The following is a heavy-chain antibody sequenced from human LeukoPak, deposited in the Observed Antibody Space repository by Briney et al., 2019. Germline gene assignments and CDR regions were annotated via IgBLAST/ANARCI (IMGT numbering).Heavy chain of an antibody. CDR3: ARGTGGGYTYGRYYFDY. CDR1: GYTFTGYY. D-gene: IGHD5-18*01. J-gene: IGHJ4*02. Sequence: GASVKVSCKASGYTFTGYYMHWVRQAPGQGLEWMGWINPNSGGTNYAQKFQGRVTMTRDTSISTAYVELSRLRSDDTAVYYCARGTGGGYTYGRYYFDYWGQGTLVTVSS. V-gene: IGHV1-2*02. CDR2: INPNSGGT.